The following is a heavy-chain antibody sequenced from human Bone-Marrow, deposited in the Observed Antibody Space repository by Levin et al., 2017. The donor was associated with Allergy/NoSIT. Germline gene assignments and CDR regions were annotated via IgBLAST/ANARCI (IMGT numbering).Heavy chain of an antibody. CDR1: GYTFTGYY. CDR2: IKPSSGGT. J-gene: IGHJ4*02. D-gene: IGHD4-11*01. V-gene: IGHV1-2*02. Sequence: GESLKISCKASGYTFTGYYIHWVRQAPGQGLEWMGWIKPSSGGTNYAQNFQGRVIMTRDTSVSTAYMELNRLRSDDTAVYYCSRAPNPDYSDYFTDYWGQGTLVTVSS. CDR3: SRAPNPDYSDYFTDY.